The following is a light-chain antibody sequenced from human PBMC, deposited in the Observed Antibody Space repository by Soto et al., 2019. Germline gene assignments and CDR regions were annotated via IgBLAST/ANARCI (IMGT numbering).Light chain of an antibody. Sequence: EVVLTQSPATLSVSPGAGATLSCRASQSVGSNLAWYQQKPGQTPRALLYCASTSAIGIPARFSGSRFGTELTLTISSLQSDDFVVYYCQQYSNWPLLSFGGGTKVDIK. CDR2: CAS. CDR3: QQYSNWPLLS. V-gene: IGKV3-15*01. J-gene: IGKJ4*01. CDR1: QSVGSN.